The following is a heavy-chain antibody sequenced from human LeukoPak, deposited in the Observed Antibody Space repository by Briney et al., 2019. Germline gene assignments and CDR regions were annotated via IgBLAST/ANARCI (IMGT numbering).Heavy chain of an antibody. Sequence: ASVKVSCKASGYTFTIYYMHWVRQAPGQGLEWMGIINPSGGSTSYAQKFQGRVTMTRDMSTSTVYMELSSLRSEDTAVYYCASGRTDIVVVPATLRNYYFDYWGQGTLVTVSS. D-gene: IGHD2-2*01. V-gene: IGHV1-46*01. CDR3: ASGRTDIVVVPATLRNYYFDY. CDR2: INPSGGST. J-gene: IGHJ4*02. CDR1: GYTFTIYY.